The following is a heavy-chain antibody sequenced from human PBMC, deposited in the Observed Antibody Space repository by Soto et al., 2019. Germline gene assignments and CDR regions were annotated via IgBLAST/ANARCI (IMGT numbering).Heavy chain of an antibody. CDR2: IFHTGST. D-gene: IGHD3-9*01. CDR3: ARVKVGDLFRYNWFFDL. V-gene: IGHV4-59*04. J-gene: IGHJ2*01. CDR1: DGSISSYY. Sequence: PSETLSLTCTISDGSISSYYWSWIRQPPGKGLEWIAYIFHTGSTFYNSSLKPRVSISVDRSKNQFSLKLKSVTETDTALYYCARVKVGDLFRYNWFFDLWGRGTLVTVSS.